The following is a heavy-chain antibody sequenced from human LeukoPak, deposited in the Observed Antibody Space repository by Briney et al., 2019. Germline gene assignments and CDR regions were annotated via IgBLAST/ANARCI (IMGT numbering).Heavy chain of an antibody. CDR2: ISGSGGST. CDR1: GFTFSSYA. D-gene: IGHD6-19*01. J-gene: IGHJ4*02. CDR3: AKDVIAVGSFDY. Sequence: PGRSLRLSCAASGFTFSSYAMSWVRQAPGKGLEWVSAISGSGGSTYYADSVKGRFTISRDNSKNTLYLQMNSLRAEDTAVYYCAKDVIAVGSFDYWGQGTLVTVSS. V-gene: IGHV3-23*01.